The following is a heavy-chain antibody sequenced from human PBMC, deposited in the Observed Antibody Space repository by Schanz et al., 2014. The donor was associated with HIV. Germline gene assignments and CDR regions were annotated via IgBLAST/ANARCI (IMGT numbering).Heavy chain of an antibody. Sequence: QVQLVESGGGVVQPGRSLRLSCSASGFTFSSTGMHWVRQAPGKGLEWVAVISYDGSNKYYADSVKGRFTISRDNAKNSLYLQMNSLRAEDTAVYYCARDSGSYFWGQGTLVTVSS. D-gene: IGHD1-26*01. CDR3: ARDSGSYF. J-gene: IGHJ4*02. CDR2: ISYDGSNK. CDR1: GFTFSSTG. V-gene: IGHV3-30*03.